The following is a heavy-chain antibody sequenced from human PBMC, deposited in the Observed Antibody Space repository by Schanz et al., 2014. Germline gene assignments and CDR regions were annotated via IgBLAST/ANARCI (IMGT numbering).Heavy chain of an antibody. V-gene: IGHV3-30*03. D-gene: IGHD1-7*01. CDR1: GFTFSSYG. Sequence: QVQLVESGGGVVQPGRSRRLSCEASGFTFSSYGMHWVRQAPGKGLEWVAVISYDGNNEDYADSVKGRFTISRDNAENTLYLQMNSLRVEDTAVYYCAMGGYQLRHWGQGTLVTVSS. CDR2: ISYDGNNE. J-gene: IGHJ4*02. CDR3: AMGGYQLRH.